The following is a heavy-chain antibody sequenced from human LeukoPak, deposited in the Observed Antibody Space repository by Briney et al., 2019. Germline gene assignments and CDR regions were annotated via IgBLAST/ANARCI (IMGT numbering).Heavy chain of an antibody. D-gene: IGHD2/OR15-2a*01. J-gene: IGHJ4*02. CDR3: AKVPRGTTYYFDY. V-gene: IGHV3-23*01. CDR2: ISGRGVST. CDR1: GFTFSSYD. Sequence: EGSLRLSCAASGFTFSSYDMSWVRQAPGKGLEWVSRISGRGVSTAYADSVKGRFTISRDSSKNTLFLQMNSLRAEDTAVYYCAKVPRGTTYYFDYWGQGTLVTVSS.